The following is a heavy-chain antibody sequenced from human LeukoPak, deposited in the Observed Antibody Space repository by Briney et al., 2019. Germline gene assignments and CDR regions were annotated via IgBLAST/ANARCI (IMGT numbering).Heavy chain of an antibody. D-gene: IGHD3-10*01. V-gene: IGHV4-39*07. J-gene: IGHJ5*02. CDR3: ADSGREGLWFDP. CDR2: IYYSGST. CDR1: GGSISSSSYY. Sequence: SETLSLTCTVSGGSISSSSYYWGWIRQPPGKGLEWIGSIYYSGSTYYNPSLKSRVTISVDTSKNQFSLKLSSVTAADTAVYYCADSGREGLWFDPWGQGTLVTVSS.